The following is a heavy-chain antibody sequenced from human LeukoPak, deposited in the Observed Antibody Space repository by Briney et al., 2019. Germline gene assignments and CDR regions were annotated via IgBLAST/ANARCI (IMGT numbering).Heavy chain of an antibody. CDR3: ARGSSSSLSYYYYMDV. CDR2: INPNSGGT. Sequence: GASVKVSCKASGYTFTGYYMHWVRQAPGQGLEWMGWINPNSGGTNYAQKSQGRVTMTRDTSISTAYMELSRLRSDDTAVYYCARGSSSSLSYYYYMDVWGKGTTVTVSS. V-gene: IGHV1-2*02. D-gene: IGHD6-6*01. J-gene: IGHJ6*03. CDR1: GYTFTGYY.